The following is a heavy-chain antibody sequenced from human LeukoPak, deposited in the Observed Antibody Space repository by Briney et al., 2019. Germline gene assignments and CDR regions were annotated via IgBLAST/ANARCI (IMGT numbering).Heavy chain of an antibody. CDR2: ISSSSNYI. CDR1: GFSFSSYT. J-gene: IGHJ4*02. D-gene: IGHD2-15*01. V-gene: IGHV3-21*01. Sequence: GGSLRLSCAASGFSFSSYTMNWVRQAPGKRLEWLSSISSSSNYIYYADSLKGRFTISRDNAKSSLYLQMNSLRAEDTALYYCARGDTLLLDYWGQGTLVTVSS. CDR3: ARGDTLLLDY.